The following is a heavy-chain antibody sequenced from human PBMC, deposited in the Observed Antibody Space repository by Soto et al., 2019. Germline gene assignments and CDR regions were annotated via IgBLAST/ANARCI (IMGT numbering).Heavy chain of an antibody. J-gene: IGHJ5*02. CDR2: IWYDGSNK. CDR3: ARDYGDYSRHQNWFDP. Sequence: GGSLRLSCAASGFTFSSYGMHWVRQAPGKGLEWVAVIWYDGSNKYYADSVKGRFTISRDNSKNTLYLQMNSLRAEDTAVYYCARDYGDYSRHQNWFDPWGQGTLVTVSS. V-gene: IGHV3-33*01. D-gene: IGHD4-17*01. CDR1: GFTFSSYG.